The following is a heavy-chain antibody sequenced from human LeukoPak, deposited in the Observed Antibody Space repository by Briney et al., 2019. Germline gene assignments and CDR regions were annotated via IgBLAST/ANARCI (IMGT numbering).Heavy chain of an antibody. Sequence: SGPTLVKPTQTLTLTCTFPGFSLSTSGEGVGWIRQPPGKALEWLALIYWDDDKRYSPSLKSRLTITKDTSKNQVVLTMTNMDPVDTGTYNCAHIRTVTNPDAFDIWGQGTMVTVSS. CDR1: GFSLSTSGEG. CDR2: IYWDDDK. D-gene: IGHD4-17*01. CDR3: AHIRTVTNPDAFDI. J-gene: IGHJ3*02. V-gene: IGHV2-5*02.